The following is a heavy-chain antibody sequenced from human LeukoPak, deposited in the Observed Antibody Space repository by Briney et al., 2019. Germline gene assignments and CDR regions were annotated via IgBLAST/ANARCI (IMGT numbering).Heavy chain of an antibody. D-gene: IGHD3-16*01. CDR2: IYPGDSDT. CDR1: GYSFTSYW. V-gene: IGHV5-51*01. CDR3: ASSSYVWGSLQAPDG. Sequence: GESLKISCKGSGYSFTSYWIGWVRQMPGKGLEWMGIIYPGDSDTRYSPSFQGQVTISADKSISTAYLQWSSLKASDTAMYYCASSSYVWGSLQAPDGWGQGTLVTVSS. J-gene: IGHJ4*02.